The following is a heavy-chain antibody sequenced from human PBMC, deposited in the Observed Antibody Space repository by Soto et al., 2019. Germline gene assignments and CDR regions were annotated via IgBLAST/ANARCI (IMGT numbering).Heavy chain of an antibody. CDR2: IYYSGST. J-gene: IGHJ6*03. CDR1: GGSIGSYY. Sequence: SETLSLTCTVSGGSIGSYYWSWIRQPPGKGLEWIGYIYYSGSTNYNPSLKSRVTISVDTSKNQFSLKLSSVTAADTAVYYCARENYDYILGYYYMDVWGKGTTVTVSS. D-gene: IGHD3-16*01. CDR3: ARENYDYILGYYYMDV. V-gene: IGHV4-59*01.